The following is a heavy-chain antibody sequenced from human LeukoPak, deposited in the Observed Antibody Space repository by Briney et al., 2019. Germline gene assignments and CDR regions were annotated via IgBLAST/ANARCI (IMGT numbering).Heavy chain of an antibody. V-gene: IGHV1-2*02. D-gene: IGHD3-16*01. Sequence: ASVKVSCKASGYTFTGYYMHWVRQAPGQGLEWMGWINPNSGGTNYAQKFQGRVTMTRDTSTSTAYMELSRLRSDDTAVYYCARVLGRTSGDLGGHFGYWGQGTLVTVSS. J-gene: IGHJ4*02. CDR3: ARVLGRTSGDLGGHFGY. CDR1: GYTFTGYY. CDR2: INPNSGGT.